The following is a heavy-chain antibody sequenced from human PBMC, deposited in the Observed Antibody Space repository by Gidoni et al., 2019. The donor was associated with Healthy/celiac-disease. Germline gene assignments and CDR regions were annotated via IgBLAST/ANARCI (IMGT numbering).Heavy chain of an antibody. V-gene: IGHV3-49*05. CDR2: IRSKAYGGTT. Sequence: EVQLVESGGGLVKQGRSLRLSCTESGFTFGDYAMSWFRQAPGKGLEWVCFIRSKAYGGTTEYAASVKGRFTISRDDSKSIAYLQMNSLKTEDTAVYYCTRDVSGIALWSDYWGQGTLVTVSS. CDR1: GFTFGDYA. D-gene: IGHD3-10*01. J-gene: IGHJ4*02. CDR3: TRDVSGIALWSDY.